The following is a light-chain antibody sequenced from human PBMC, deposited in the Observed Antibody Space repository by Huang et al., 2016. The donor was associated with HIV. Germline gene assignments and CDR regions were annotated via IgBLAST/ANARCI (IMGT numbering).Light chain of an antibody. CDR3: QQYKNYWT. Sequence: DIQMTQSPSTLSAYVGDRVNIICRASQSISSWLAWYQQKPGKAPKLLIYKSSTLEDGVPSRFSGSASGTEFTLTISSLQPDDFATYYCQQYKNYWTFGQGTKVEIK. J-gene: IGKJ1*01. V-gene: IGKV1-5*03. CDR2: KSS. CDR1: QSISSW.